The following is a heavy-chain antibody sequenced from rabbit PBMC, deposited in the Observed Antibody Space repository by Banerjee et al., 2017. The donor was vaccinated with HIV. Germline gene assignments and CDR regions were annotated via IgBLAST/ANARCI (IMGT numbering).Heavy chain of an antibody. CDR1: GFSFSNGYV. CDR3: ARSSAYADGMDL. J-gene: IGHJ6*01. V-gene: IGHV1S45*01. D-gene: IGHD1-1*01. Sequence: QEQLVESGGDLVKPEGSLTLTCTASGFSFSNGYVMCWVRQAPGKGLEWIGCISAGSSGSTYYASWAKGRFTISKTSSTTVTLQMTSLTPADTATYFCARSSAYADGMDLWGQGTLVTVS. CDR2: ISAGSSGST.